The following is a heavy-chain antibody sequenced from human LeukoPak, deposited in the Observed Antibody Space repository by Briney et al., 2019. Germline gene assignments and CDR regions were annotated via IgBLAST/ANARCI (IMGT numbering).Heavy chain of an antibody. CDR3: ARAAPYYYDSSGYYLGGIFDY. J-gene: IGHJ4*02. V-gene: IGHV4-59*01. Sequence: SETLSLTCTVSGGSISSYCWSWIRQPPGKGLEWIGYIYYSGSTNYNPSLKSRVTISVDTSKNQFSLKLSSVTAADTAVYYCARAAPYYYDSSGYYLGGIFDYWGQGTLVTVSS. D-gene: IGHD3-22*01. CDR2: IYYSGST. CDR1: GGSISSYC.